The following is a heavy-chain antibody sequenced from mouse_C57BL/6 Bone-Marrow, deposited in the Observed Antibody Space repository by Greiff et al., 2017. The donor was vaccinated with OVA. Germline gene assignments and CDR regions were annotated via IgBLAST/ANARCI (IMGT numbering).Heavy chain of an antibody. V-gene: IGHV10-1*01. Sequence: EVKLVESGGGLVQPKGSLKLSCAASGFSFNTYAMNWVRQAPGKGSEWVARIRSKSNNYATYYADSVKDRFTISRDDSESMLYLQMNSWKTEDTAMYYCVRTYWYFDVWGTGTTVTVSS. CDR1: GFSFNTYA. CDR2: IRSKSNNYAT. CDR3: VRTYWYFDV. J-gene: IGHJ1*03.